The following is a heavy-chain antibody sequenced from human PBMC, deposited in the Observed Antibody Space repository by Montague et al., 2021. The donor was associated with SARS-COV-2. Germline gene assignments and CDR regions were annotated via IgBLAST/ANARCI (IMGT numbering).Heavy chain of an antibody. CDR2: IYHNGST. CDR1: GGSISSYY. CDR3: AGGGGNSADYYNYTMDV. V-gene: IGHV4-59*01. Sequence: SETPSLTCTVSGGSISSYYWTWIRQPPGKGLESIGYIYHNGSTKYNPSLKSRVTISVDTSKNQFSLKLSSVSVADTAVYYCAGGGGNSADYYNYTMDVWGQGTTVTVFS. J-gene: IGHJ6*02. D-gene: IGHD4-23*01.